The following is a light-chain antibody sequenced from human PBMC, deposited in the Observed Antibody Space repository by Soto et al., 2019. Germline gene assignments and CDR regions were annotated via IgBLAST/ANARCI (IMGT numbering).Light chain of an antibody. CDR3: QHRSNWPPIT. V-gene: IGKV3-11*01. J-gene: IGKJ5*01. CDR1: QSVSSY. CDR2: DAS. Sequence: EIVLTQSPATLSLSPGERATLSCRASQSVSSYLAWYQHKPGQAPRLLIYDASDRATGIPARFSGSGSGTDFSLTTSSLEPEDFAVYYCQHRSNWPPITFGQGTRPEIK.